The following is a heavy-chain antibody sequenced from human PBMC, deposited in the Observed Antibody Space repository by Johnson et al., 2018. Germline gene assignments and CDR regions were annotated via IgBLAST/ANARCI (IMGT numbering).Heavy chain of an antibody. J-gene: IGHJ5*02. Sequence: EVQLVESGGGLVQPGGSLRLSCAASGFTFSSYSMNWVRQAPGKGLEWVSYISSSSSTIYYADSVKGRFTISRDNAKNSLYLQMNSLRAGDTAVYYCARAGFRDGYNYGWFDPWGQVTLVTVSS. CDR3: ARAGFRDGYNYGWFDP. V-gene: IGHV3-48*01. CDR2: ISSSSSTI. CDR1: GFTFSSYS. D-gene: IGHD5-24*01.